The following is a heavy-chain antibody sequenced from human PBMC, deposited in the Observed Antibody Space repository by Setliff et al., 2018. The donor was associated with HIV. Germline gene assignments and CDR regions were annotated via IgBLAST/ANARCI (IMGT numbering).Heavy chain of an antibody. CDR1: GYFISSGYY. Sequence: SETLSLTCTVSGYFISSGYYWGWIRQPRGKGLEWIGNIYRSGSTYYNPSLKSRVTISVDKSKNQFSLKLTSVTPADTAIYFCARDNPSAHWFDPWGQGTLVTVSS. CDR2: IYRSGST. V-gene: IGHV4-38-2*02. CDR3: ARDNPSAHWFDP. J-gene: IGHJ5*02.